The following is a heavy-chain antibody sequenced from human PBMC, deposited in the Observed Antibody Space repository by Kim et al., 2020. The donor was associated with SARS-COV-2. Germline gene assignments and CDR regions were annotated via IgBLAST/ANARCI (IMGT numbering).Heavy chain of an antibody. CDR3: AREDSSGYSHTGFDP. Sequence: ESVKGRFTISRNNSKITLYLQMNSLRAEDTAVYYCAREDSSGYSHTGFDPWGQGTLVTVSS. V-gene: IGHV3-30*07. D-gene: IGHD3-22*01. J-gene: IGHJ5*02.